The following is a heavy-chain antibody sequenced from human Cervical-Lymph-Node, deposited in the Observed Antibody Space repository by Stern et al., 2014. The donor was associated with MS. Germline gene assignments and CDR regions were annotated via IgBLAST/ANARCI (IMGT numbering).Heavy chain of an antibody. V-gene: IGHV3-7*01. CDR1: GFTLSNYW. J-gene: IGHJ3*01. CDR2: IQKDGIER. D-gene: IGHD2-15*01. CDR3: ARHAWYAFDF. Sequence: EVQLVESGGGLVQPGGSLRLSCAASGFTLSNYWMTWVRQAPGTGLEWVANIQKDGIERSYVDSVRGRFTVTRDNAGNSLDLHMSSLRAEDTAVYYCARHAWYAFDFWGQGTMVTVSS.